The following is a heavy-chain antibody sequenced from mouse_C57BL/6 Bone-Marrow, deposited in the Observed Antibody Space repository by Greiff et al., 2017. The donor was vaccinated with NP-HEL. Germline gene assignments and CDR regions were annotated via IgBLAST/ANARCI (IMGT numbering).Heavy chain of an antibody. Sequence: DVQLQESGEGLVKPGGSLKLSCAASGFTFSSYAMSWVSQTPEKRLEWVAYISRGGDYIYYADTVKGRFTISRDNARNTLYLQMSRLKSEDTAMYYCTREDSSYALDDWGQGTSVTVSS. CDR1: GFTFSSYA. CDR3: TREDSSYALDD. J-gene: IGHJ4*01. V-gene: IGHV5-9-1*02. D-gene: IGHD2-12*01. CDR2: ISRGGDYI.